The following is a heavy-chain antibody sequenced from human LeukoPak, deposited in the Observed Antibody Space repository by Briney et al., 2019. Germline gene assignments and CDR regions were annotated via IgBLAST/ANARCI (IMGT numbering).Heavy chain of an antibody. V-gene: IGHV3-48*03. Sequence: GGSLRLSCAASGFTFSSYEMNWVRQAPGKGLEWVSYISSSGSTIYYADSVKGRFTISRDNAKNSLYLQMNSLRAEDTAVYYCARAGYCSSTSCYAGYMDVWGKGTTVTVSS. CDR2: ISSSGSTI. D-gene: IGHD2-2*01. CDR3: ARAGYCSSTSCYAGYMDV. J-gene: IGHJ6*03. CDR1: GFTFSSYE.